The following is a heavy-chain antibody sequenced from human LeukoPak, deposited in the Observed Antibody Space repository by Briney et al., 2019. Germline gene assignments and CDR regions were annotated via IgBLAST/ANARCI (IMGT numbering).Heavy chain of an antibody. D-gene: IGHD6-13*01. CDR2: IKQDGSEK. V-gene: IGHV3-7*03. CDR3: ARDLWAQQEGDGFDI. J-gene: IGHJ3*02. Sequence: GGSLRLSCAASGFTFSSYWMTWVRQAPGKGLEWVANIKQDGSEKYYMDSAKGRFTISRDNTQNSVYLEMSSLTAEDTALYYCARDLWAQQEGDGFDIWGQGTMVTVSS. CDR1: GFTFSSYW.